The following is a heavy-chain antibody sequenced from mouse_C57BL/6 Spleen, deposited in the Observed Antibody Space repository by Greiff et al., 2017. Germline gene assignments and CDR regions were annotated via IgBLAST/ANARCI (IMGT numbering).Heavy chain of an antibody. J-gene: IGHJ1*03. Sequence: EVQLQQSGTVLARPGASVKMSCKTSGYTFTSYWMHWVKQRPGKGLEWIGAIYPGNSDPSYNQKFKGKAKLTAVTSASTAYMELSSLTNEDSAVYYCTKGGDGLYGYCDGWGTGTTVTVSS. CDR3: TKGGDGLYGYCDG. D-gene: IGHD3-1*01. CDR2: IYPGNSDP. CDR1: GYTFTSYW. V-gene: IGHV1-5*01.